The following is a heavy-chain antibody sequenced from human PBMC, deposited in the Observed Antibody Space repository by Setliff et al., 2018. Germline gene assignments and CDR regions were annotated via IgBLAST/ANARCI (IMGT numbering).Heavy chain of an antibody. CDR2: ISTYNGHT. Sequence: EASVKVSRKASGYPFTNYGFSWVRQAPGQGLEWMGWISTYNGHTNYAQKLQGRVTLTTDTATSTAYMELRSLRSDDTAVYYWARAPRGPLSVVLALDYWGRGTLVTVSS. CDR3: ARAPRGPLSVVLALDY. CDR1: GYPFTNYG. J-gene: IGHJ4*02. V-gene: IGHV1-18*01. D-gene: IGHD2-21*01.